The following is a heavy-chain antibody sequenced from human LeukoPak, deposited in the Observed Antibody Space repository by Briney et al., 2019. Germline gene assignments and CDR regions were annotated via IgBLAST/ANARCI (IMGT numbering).Heavy chain of an antibody. J-gene: IGHJ6*03. V-gene: IGHV4-59*11. D-gene: IGHD3-22*01. Sequence: SETLSLTCTVSGGSISSHYWRWIRQPPGKGLEWIGYIYYSGSTNYNPSLKSRVTISVDTSKNQFSLKLSSVTAADTAVYYCARDGYYDSTHYYYYYMDVWGKGTTVTVSS. CDR3: ARDGYYDSTHYYYYYMDV. CDR2: IYYSGST. CDR1: GGSISSHY.